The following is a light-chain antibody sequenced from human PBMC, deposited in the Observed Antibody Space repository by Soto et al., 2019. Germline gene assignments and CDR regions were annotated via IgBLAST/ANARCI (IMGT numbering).Light chain of an antibody. CDR3: QQYNNWPLT. J-gene: IGKJ5*01. Sequence: EIVMTQSPATLSVSPGERATLSCRASQSVSSNLAWYQQKPGQAPRLLIYGASIRATGIPARFSGSGSGTEFTLTISSLQSEDFAVYYCQQYNNWPLTFGQGTRLEIK. V-gene: IGKV3D-15*01. CDR1: QSVSSN. CDR2: GAS.